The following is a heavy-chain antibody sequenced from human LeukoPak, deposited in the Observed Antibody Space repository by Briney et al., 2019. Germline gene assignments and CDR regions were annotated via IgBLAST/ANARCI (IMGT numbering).Heavy chain of an antibody. J-gene: IGHJ4*02. CDR3: ARHGAGSSWFDY. CDR1: GFTFSSYS. V-gene: IGHV3-21*01. Sequence: GGSLRLSCAASGFTFSSYSMNWVRQAPGKGLEWVSSISSSSSYIYYADSVKGRFTISRDYAKSSLYLQMNSLRAEDTAVYYCARHGAGSSWFDYWGQGTLVAVSS. D-gene: IGHD6-13*01. CDR2: ISSSSSYI.